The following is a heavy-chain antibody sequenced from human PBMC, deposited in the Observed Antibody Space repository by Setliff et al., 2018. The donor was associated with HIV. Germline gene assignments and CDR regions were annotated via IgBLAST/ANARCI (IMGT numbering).Heavy chain of an antibody. J-gene: IGHJ5*02. D-gene: IGHD3-16*01. CDR3: VRDSARPGGITPP. CDR1: GFTFGNHF. Sequence: GGSLRLSCAASGFTFGNHFMAWVRQAPGKGLEWVANIKQDGVGKYYGDSGKGRFTISRDNAKNTRYLRLNSLRVDDTAVYYCVRDSARPGGITPPWGQGTLVTVSS. CDR2: IKQDGVGK. V-gene: IGHV3-7*03.